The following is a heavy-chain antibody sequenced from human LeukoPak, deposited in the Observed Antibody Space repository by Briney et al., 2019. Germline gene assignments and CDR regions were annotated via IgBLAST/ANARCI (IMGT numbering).Heavy chain of an antibody. D-gene: IGHD2-2*01. CDR1: GFTFSSYW. CDR2: INSDGSVT. J-gene: IGHJ4*02. V-gene: IGHV3-74*01. CDR3: ARGLQALPAAVADY. Sequence: GGSLRLSCAASGFTFSSYWMHWVRQAPGKGLVWVSRINSDGSVTTYADSVKGRSTISRDDAENTLYLHMNSLRAEDTAVYYCARGLQALPAAVADYWGQGTLVTVSS.